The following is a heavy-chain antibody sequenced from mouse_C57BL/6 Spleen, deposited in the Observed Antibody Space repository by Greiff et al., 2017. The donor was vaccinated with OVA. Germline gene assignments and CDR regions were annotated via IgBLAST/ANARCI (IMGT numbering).Heavy chain of an antibody. CDR3: ARGGDGDPFAY. Sequence: VQLQQSGPELVKPGASVKISCKASGYTFTDYYMNWVKQSHGKSLEWIGDINPNNGGTSYNQKFKGKATLTVDKSSSTAYMELRSLTSEDSAVYDCARGGDGDPFAYWGQGTLVTVSA. CDR1: GYTFTDYY. J-gene: IGHJ3*01. D-gene: IGHD2-13*01. V-gene: IGHV1-26*01. CDR2: INPNNGGT.